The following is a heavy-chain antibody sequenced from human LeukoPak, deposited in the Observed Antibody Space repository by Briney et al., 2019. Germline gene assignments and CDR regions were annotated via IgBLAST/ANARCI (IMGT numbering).Heavy chain of an antibody. J-gene: IGHJ4*02. V-gene: IGHV3-74*01. CDR3: ARDLFYDSSGYYAFDS. Sequence: GGSLRLSCAASGFTFSTYWMHWIRQAPGKGLVWVSRTNSDGSSTVYADSVKGRFTISRDNAKNTLYLQMNSLRAEDTAVYYCARDLFYDSSGYYAFDSWGQGTLVTVSS. CDR2: TNSDGSST. D-gene: IGHD3-22*01. CDR1: GFTFSTYW.